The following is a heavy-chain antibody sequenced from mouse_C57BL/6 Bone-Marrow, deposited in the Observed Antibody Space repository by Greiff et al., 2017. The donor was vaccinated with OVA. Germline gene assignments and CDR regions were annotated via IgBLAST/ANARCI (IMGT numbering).Heavy chain of an antibody. Sequence: VQLQQSGAELVRPGASVTLSCKASGYTFTDYEMHWVKQTPVHGLEWIGAIDPETGGTAYNQKFKGKARLTADKSSSTAYMELRSLTSEDSAVYDCTRPCYEYDNFDYEGRGTTLTVSA. D-gene: IGHD2-4*01. CDR1: GYTFTDYE. J-gene: IGHJ2*01. CDR2: IDPETGGT. V-gene: IGHV1-15*01. CDR3: TRPCYEYDNFDY.